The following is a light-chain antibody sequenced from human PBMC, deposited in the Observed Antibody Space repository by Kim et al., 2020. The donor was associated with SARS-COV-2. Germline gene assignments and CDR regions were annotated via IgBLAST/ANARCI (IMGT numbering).Light chain of an antibody. CDR2: DVS. Sequence: GQSITLSCPGTSSDVGGYNYVSWYQQHPGKAPNLMIYDVSNRPSGVSNRFSGSKSGNTASLTISGLQAEDEADYYCSSYTSSSTVVFGGGTQLTVL. CDR3: SSYTSSSTVV. CDR1: SSDVGGYNY. V-gene: IGLV2-14*03. J-gene: IGLJ2*01.